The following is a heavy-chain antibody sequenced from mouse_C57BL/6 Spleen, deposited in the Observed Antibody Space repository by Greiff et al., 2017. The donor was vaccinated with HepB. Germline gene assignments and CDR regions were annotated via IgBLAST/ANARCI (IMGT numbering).Heavy chain of an antibody. CDR1: EYEFPSHD. Sequence: EVKLVESGGGLVQPGESLKLSCESNEYEFPSHDMSWVRKTPEKRLELVAAINSDGGSTYYPDTMERRFIISRDNTKKTLYLQMSSLRSEDTALYYCARQKGWLLPYWYFDVWGTGTTVTVSS. V-gene: IGHV5-2*03. CDR3: ARQKGWLLPYWYFDV. CDR2: INSDGGST. J-gene: IGHJ1*03. D-gene: IGHD2-3*01.